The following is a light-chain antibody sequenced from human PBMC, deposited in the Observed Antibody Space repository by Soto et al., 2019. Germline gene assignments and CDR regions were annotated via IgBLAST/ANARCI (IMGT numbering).Light chain of an antibody. CDR3: AAWDDSLNGRE. V-gene: IGLV1-44*01. J-gene: IGLJ2*01. CDR2: SNN. Sequence: QSVLTQAPSASGTPGQRVTISCSGSSSNIGSNTVNWYQQLPGTAPKLLIYSNNQRPSGVPDRFSGSKSGTSASLAISGLQSEDEADYYCAAWDDSLNGREFGGGTKLTVL. CDR1: SSNIGSNT.